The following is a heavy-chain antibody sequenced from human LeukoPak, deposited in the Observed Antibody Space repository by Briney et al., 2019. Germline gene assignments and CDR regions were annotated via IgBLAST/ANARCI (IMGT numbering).Heavy chain of an antibody. J-gene: IGHJ4*02. Sequence: GGSLRLSCAASGFTFSDYYMSWIRQAPGKGLEWVSYISSSGTTIYYADSVKGRFTISRDNAKNSLFLQMNSLRAEDTAVYDCARGNYGDYEAEFDYWGQGALVTVSS. CDR3: ARGNYGDYEAEFDY. D-gene: IGHD4-17*01. CDR2: ISSSGTTI. CDR1: GFTFSDYY. V-gene: IGHV3-11*01.